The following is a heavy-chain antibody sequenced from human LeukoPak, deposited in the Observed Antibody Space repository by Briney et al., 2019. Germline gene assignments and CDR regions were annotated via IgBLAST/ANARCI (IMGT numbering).Heavy chain of an antibody. Sequence: ASVKVSCKASGGTFSSYAISWVRQAPGQGLEWMGGIIPIFGTANYAQKFQGRVTITTDESTSTAYMELSSLRSEDTAVYYCASTVAGHLFSDYWGQGTLVTVSS. J-gene: IGHJ4*02. CDR1: GGTFSSYA. CDR2: IIPIFGTA. D-gene: IGHD6-19*01. V-gene: IGHV1-69*05. CDR3: ASTVAGHLFSDY.